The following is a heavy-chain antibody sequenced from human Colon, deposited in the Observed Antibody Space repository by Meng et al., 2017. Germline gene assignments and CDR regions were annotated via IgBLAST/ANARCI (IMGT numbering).Heavy chain of an antibody. Sequence: QVQLVQPGAEVKKPGASVKVSCKASGYSFTTYSMHWVRQAPGQGLEWMAWINTANGNAVYSETFQGRLTITRDASASTVSMELSSLGSEDTAVYYCATDFSPRGDYWGQGTLVTVSS. J-gene: IGHJ4*02. CDR2: INTANGNA. CDR3: ATDFSPRGDY. D-gene: IGHD3-3*01. V-gene: IGHV1-3*04. CDR1: GYSFTTYS.